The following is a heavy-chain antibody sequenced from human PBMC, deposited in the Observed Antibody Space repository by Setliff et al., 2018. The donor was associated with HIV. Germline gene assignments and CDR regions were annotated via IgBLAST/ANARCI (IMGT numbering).Heavy chain of an antibody. CDR1: GGSISSYY. CDR2: IYTSGST. J-gene: IGHJ5*02. CDR3: ARDTTPGIGQAANWFDP. D-gene: IGHD1-1*01. Sequence: PSETLSLTCTVSGGSISSYYWSWIRQPARKGLEWIGRIYTSGSTNYNPSLKSRVTMSVDTSKNQFSLKLSSVTAADTAVYYCARDTTPGIGQAANWFDPWGQGTLVTVSS. V-gene: IGHV4-4*07.